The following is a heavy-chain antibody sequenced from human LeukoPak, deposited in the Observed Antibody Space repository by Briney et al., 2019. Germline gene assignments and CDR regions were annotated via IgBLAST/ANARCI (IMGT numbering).Heavy chain of an antibody. J-gene: IGHJ4*02. CDR3: AKDLDSTGYFSGGDH. CDR2: ISTSDNT. CDR1: GFTFRNYA. D-gene: IGHD3-22*01. Sequence: GGSLRLSCAASGFTFRNYAMNWVRQAPGKGLEWVSLISTSDNTHYAVSVKGRFTISRDLYKNTLYLQMNSVRAEDTAVYFCAKDLDSTGYFSGGDHWGQGTLVTVSS. V-gene: IGHV3-23*01.